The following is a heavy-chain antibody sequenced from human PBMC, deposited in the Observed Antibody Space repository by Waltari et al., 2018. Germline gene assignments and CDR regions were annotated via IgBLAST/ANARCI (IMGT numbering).Heavy chain of an antibody. J-gene: IGHJ6*02. CDR2: SIPIFGTA. Sequence: QVQLVQSGAEVKKPGSSVKVSCKASGGTFSSYAISWVRQAPGQGLGWMGGSIPIFGTANYTRKCQGRVTITADESTRTAYMELSSLRAEDTAVYYCASAGYSSSWYEGYYYYGMDVWGQGTTVTVSS. D-gene: IGHD6-13*01. CDR3: ASAGYSSSWYEGYYYYGMDV. CDR1: GGTFSSYA. V-gene: IGHV1-69*01.